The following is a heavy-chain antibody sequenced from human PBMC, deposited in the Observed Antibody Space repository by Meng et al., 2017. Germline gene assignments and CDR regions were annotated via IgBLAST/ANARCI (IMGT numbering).Heavy chain of an antibody. V-gene: IGHV1-69*01. Sequence: VRPVQSVAEVKKPGSSVKVSCQASGGTFSSYAISWVRQAPGQGLEWMGGIIPIFGTANYAQKFQGRVTITADESTSTAYMELSSLRSEDTAVYYCARRPGYSSGWYDYWGQGTLVTVSS. CDR3: ARRPGYSSGWYDY. CDR2: IIPIFGTA. CDR1: GGTFSSYA. D-gene: IGHD6-19*01. J-gene: IGHJ4*02.